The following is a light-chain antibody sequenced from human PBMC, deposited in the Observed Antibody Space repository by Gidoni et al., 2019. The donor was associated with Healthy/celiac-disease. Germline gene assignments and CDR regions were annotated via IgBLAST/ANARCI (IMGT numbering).Light chain of an antibody. CDR1: SSNIGAGYD. CDR3: QSYDSSLSGSNVV. Sequence: QSVLTQPPSVSGPPGQRATISCTGSSSNIGAGYDVHWYQQLPGTAPKLLIYGNSNRPSGVPDRFSGSKSGTSASLAITGLQAEDEADDYCQSYDSSLSGSNVVFGGGTKLTVL. V-gene: IGLV1-40*01. J-gene: IGLJ2*01. CDR2: GNS.